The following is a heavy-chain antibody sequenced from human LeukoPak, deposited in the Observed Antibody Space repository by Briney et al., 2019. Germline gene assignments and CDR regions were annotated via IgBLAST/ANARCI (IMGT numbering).Heavy chain of an antibody. CDR3: ARDRYGYCSSTSCPYFDL. CDR1: GGTFSSYA. CDR2: IIPIFGTA. Sequence: ASVKVSCKASGGTFSSYAISWVRQAPGQGLEWMGGIIPIFGTANYAQKFQGSVTITADESPSTAYMELSSLRSEGTAVYYCARDRYGYCSSTSCPYFDLWGRGTLVTVSS. V-gene: IGHV1-69*13. D-gene: IGHD2-2*01. J-gene: IGHJ2*01.